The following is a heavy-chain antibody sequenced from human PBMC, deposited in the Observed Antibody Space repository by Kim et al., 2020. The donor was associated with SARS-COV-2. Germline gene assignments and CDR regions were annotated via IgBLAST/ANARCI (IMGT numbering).Heavy chain of an antibody. Sequence: GGSTYYADSVKGRFTISRDNSKNTLYLQMNSLRAEDTAVYYCARESYGMDVWAQGTTVTVSS. CDR2: GGST. V-gene: IGHV3-66*01. CDR3: ARESYGMDV. J-gene: IGHJ6*02.